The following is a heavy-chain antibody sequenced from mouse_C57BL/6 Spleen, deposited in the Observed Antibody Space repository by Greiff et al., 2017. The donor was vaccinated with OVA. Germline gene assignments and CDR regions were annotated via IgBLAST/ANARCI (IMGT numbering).Heavy chain of an antibody. V-gene: IGHV14-4*01. CDR3: TTGAPRKGGDY. J-gene: IGHJ2*01. CDR1: GFNIKDDY. Sequence: VQLKQSGAELVRPGASVKLSCTASGFNIKDDYMHWVKQRPEQGLEWIGWIDPENGYTEYASKFQGKATITADTSSNTAYLQLSSLTSEDTAVYYCTTGAPRKGGDYWGQGTTLTVSS. CDR2: IDPENGYT.